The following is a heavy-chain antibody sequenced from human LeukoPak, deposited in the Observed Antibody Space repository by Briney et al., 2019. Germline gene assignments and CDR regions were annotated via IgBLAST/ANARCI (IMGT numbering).Heavy chain of an antibody. J-gene: IGHJ4*02. Sequence: SETLSLTRTVSGGSISSYYWSWIRQPPGKGLEWIGYIYHSGSTSYNPSLKSRVTISVDMSKNQFSLKLSSVTAADTAVYYCAREDYGGERYWGQGTLVTVSS. V-gene: IGHV4-59*01. CDR1: GGSISSYY. D-gene: IGHD4-23*01. CDR2: IYHSGST. CDR3: AREDYGGERY.